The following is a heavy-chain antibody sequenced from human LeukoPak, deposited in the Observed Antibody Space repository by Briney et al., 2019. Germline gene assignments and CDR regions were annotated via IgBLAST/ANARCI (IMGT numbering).Heavy chain of an antibody. CDR1: GFTLSSSG. Sequence: GGSLRLSCAASGFTLSSSGMHWVRQAPGKGLEWVSFIRYDGSDTYYVDSVKGRFTISRDNSLYLQMNSLRTEDTAVYYCAKGGKASGWLDYWGQGTLVTVSS. V-gene: IGHV3-30*02. D-gene: IGHD6-19*01. J-gene: IGHJ4*02. CDR2: IRYDGSDT. CDR3: AKGGKASGWLDY.